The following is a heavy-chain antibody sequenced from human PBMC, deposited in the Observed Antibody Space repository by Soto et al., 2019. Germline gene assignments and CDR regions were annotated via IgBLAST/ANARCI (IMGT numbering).Heavy chain of an antibody. D-gene: IGHD3-3*01. J-gene: IGHJ3*02. V-gene: IGHV3-30*18. CDR1: GFTFSSYG. CDR3: ANDDFVGITIFGVVPIHAFDI. Sequence: PGGSLRLSCAASGFTFSSYGMHWVRQAPGKGLEWVAVISYDGSNKYYADSVKGRFTISRDNSKNTLYLQMNSLRAEDTAVYYCANDDFVGITIFGVVPIHAFDIWGQGTMVTVSS. CDR2: ISYDGSNK.